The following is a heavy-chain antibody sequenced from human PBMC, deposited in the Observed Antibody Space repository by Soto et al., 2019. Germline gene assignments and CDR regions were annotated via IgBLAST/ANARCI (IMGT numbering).Heavy chain of an antibody. CDR3: ARDQGEGRLPAVDY. CDR2: ISSSSSTI. D-gene: IGHD3-16*01. V-gene: IGHV3-48*01. J-gene: IGHJ4*02. Sequence: GGSLRLSCAASGFTFSSYSMNWVRQAPGKGLEWVSYISSSSSTIYYADSVKGRFTISRDNAKNSLYLQMNSLRAEDTAVYYCARDQGEGRLPAVDYWGQGTLVTVSS. CDR1: GFTFSSYS.